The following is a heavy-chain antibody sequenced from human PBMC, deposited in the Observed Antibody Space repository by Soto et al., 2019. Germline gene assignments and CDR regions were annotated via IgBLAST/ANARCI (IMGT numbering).Heavy chain of an antibody. V-gene: IGHV4-4*02. CDR1: GGSISSSNW. D-gene: IGHD3-3*01. J-gene: IGHJ5*02. CDR2: IYHSGST. Sequence: PSETLSLTCAVSGGSISSSNWWSWVRQPPGKGLEWIGEIYHSGSTNYNPSLKSRVTISVDKSKNQFSLKLSSVTAADTAVYYCARDESDFWSGYIRARWFDPWGQGTLVTVSS. CDR3: ARDESDFWSGYIRARWFDP.